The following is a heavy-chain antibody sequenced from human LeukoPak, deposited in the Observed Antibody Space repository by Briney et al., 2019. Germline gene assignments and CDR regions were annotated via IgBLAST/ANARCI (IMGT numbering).Heavy chain of an antibody. CDR2: IPDSGSYS. Sequence: GGSLRLSCAASGFTFSTFTMNWVRQAPGKGLEWVSSIPDSGSYSHHADSVKGRFTISRDNAKNSLYLDMDSLGAEDTAVYYCVRGDSRDYWGQGTLVTVPS. CDR3: VRGDSRDY. CDR1: GFTFSTFT. D-gene: IGHD6-13*01. J-gene: IGHJ4*02. V-gene: IGHV3-21*01.